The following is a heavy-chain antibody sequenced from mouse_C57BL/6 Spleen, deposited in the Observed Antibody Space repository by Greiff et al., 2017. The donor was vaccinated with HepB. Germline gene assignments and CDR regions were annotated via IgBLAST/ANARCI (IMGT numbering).Heavy chain of an antibody. CDR1: GFTFSDYG. Sequence: EVKLMESGGGLVKPGASLKLSCAASGFTFSDYGMHWVRQAPEKGLEWVAYISRGSSTIYYADTVKGRFTISRDNAKNTLFLQMTSLRSEDTAMYYCARRDYWGQGTTLTVSS. J-gene: IGHJ2*01. V-gene: IGHV5-17*01. CDR3: ARRDY. CDR2: ISRGSSTI.